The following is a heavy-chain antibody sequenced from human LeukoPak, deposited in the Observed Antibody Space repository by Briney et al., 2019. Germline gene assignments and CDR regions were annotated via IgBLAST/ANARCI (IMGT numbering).Heavy chain of an antibody. J-gene: IGHJ3*02. CDR2: IGTAGDT. V-gene: IGHV3-13*01. CDR3: AGEASGSYYRRSNAFDI. CDR1: GFTFSSYD. Sequence: PGGSLRLSCAASGFTFSSYDMHWVRQATGKGLEWVSAIGTAGDTYYPGSVKGRFTISRENAKNSLYLQMNSLSAGDTAVYYCAGEASGSYYRRSNAFDIWGQGTMVTVSS. D-gene: IGHD1-26*01.